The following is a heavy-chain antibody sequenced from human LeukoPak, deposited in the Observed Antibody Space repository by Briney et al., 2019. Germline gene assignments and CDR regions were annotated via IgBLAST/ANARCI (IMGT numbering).Heavy chain of an antibody. Sequence: GGSLRLSCAASGFTFSSYEMNWVRQAPGKGLEWVSYISSSGSTIYYADSAKGRFTISRDNAKNSLYLQMNSLRAEGTAVYYCARGPYSSGIGWEDYYYYMDVWGKGTTVTVSS. CDR2: ISSSGSTI. CDR1: GFTFSSYE. V-gene: IGHV3-48*03. J-gene: IGHJ6*03. CDR3: ARGPYSSGIGWEDYYYYMDV. D-gene: IGHD6-19*01.